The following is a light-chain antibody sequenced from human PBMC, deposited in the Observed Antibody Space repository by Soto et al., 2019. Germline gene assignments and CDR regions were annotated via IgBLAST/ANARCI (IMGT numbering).Light chain of an antibody. Sequence: EVVLTQSPGSLSLSPGESATLSCRASQSVGSNYLAWFQQKPGQAPRVLIYGTSRRATGVPDRFSGSGSGTDFTLTISGLEPGDFGRYFCQQYGGSPRYTFGQGTKLEIK. CDR2: GTS. V-gene: IGKV3-20*01. CDR1: QSVGSNY. CDR3: QQYGGSPRYT. J-gene: IGKJ2*01.